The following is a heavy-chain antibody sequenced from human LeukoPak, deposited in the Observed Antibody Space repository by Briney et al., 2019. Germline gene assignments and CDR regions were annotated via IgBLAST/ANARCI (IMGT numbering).Heavy chain of an antibody. Sequence: SVKVSCKASGGTFSSYAISWVRQAPGQGLEWMGRIIPILGIANYAQKFQGRVTMTRDTSTSTVYMELSSLRSEDTAVYYCASLGGFGELTPDYWSQGTLVTVSS. CDR1: GGTFSSYA. D-gene: IGHD3-10*01. V-gene: IGHV1-69*04. CDR3: ASLGGFGELTPDY. CDR2: IIPILGIA. J-gene: IGHJ4*02.